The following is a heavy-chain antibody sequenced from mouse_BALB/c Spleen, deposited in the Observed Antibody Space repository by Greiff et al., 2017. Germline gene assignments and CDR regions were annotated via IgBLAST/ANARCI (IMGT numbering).Heavy chain of an antibody. D-gene: IGHD1-1*01. V-gene: IGHV1-26*01. CDR2: INPYNGAT. J-gene: IGHJ2*01. CDR1: GYSFTGYY. Sequence: VQLQQSGPELVKPGASVKISCKASGYSFTGYYMHWVKQSHVKSLEWIGRINPYNGATSYNQNFKDKASLTVDKSSSTAYMELHSLTSEDSAVYYCAKGYYYGSSYDYFDYWGQGTTLTVSS. CDR3: AKGYYYGSSYDYFDY.